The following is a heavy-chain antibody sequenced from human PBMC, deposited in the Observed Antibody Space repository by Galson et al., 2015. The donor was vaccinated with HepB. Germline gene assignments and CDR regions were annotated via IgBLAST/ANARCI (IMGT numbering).Heavy chain of an antibody. V-gene: IGHV3-30*04. CDR3: ASWDYSSGWYSEGGY. CDR1: GFTFSSYA. Sequence: SLRLSCAASGFTFSSYAMHWVRQAPGKGLEWVAVISYDGSNKYYADSVKGRFTISRDNSKNTLYLQMNSLRAEDTAVYYCASWDYSSGWYSEGGYWGQGTLVTVSS. J-gene: IGHJ4*02. CDR2: ISYDGSNK. D-gene: IGHD6-19*01.